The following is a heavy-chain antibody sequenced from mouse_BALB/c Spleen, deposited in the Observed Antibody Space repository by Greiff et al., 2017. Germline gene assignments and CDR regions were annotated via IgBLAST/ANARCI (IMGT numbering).Heavy chain of an antibody. CDR3: VRTGGDY. D-gene: IGHD4-1*01. J-gene: IGHJ4*01. CDR2: IDPENGNT. V-gene: IGHV14-1*02. CDR1: GFNIKDYY. Sequence: EVKLQQSGAELVRPGALVKLSCKASGFNIKDYYMHWVKQRPEQGLEWIGWIDPENGNTIYDPKFQGKASITADTSSNTAYLQLSSLTSEDTAVYYCVRTGGDYWGQGTSVTVSS.